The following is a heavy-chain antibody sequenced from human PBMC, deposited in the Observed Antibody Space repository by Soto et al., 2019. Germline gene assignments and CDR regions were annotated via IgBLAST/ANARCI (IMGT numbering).Heavy chain of an antibody. J-gene: IGHJ6*02. Sequence: GGSLRLSCAASGFTFSSYWMSWVRQAPGKGLEWVANIKQDGSEKYYVDSVKGRFTISRDNAKNSLYLQMNSLRAEDTAVYYCAGDIYSYGYGLGMDVWGQGTTVTVSS. D-gene: IGHD5-18*01. V-gene: IGHV3-7*04. CDR1: GFTFSSYW. CDR3: AGDIYSYGYGLGMDV. CDR2: IKQDGSEK.